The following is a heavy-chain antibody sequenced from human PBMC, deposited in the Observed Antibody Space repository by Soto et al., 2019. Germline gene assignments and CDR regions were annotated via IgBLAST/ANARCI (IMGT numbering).Heavy chain of an antibody. CDR2: IYYSGST. J-gene: IGHJ6*02. CDR3: AREGYSYGLYYYYGMDV. Sequence: GPGETSETLSLTCTVSGGSISSYYWSWIRQPPGKGLEWIGYIYYSGSTNYNPSLKSRVTITVDTSKNQFSLKLSSVTAADTAVYYCAREGYSYGLYYYYGMDVWGQGTTVTVSS. V-gene: IGHV4-59*01. D-gene: IGHD5-18*01. CDR1: GGSISSYY.